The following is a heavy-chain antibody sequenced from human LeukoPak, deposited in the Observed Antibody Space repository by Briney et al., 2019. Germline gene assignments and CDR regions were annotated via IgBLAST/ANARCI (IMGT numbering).Heavy chain of an antibody. CDR3: ARNYYDSSGYYHEALFDY. D-gene: IGHD3-22*01. V-gene: IGHV4-31*03. CDR2: IYYSGST. J-gene: IGHJ4*02. CDR1: GGSIGSGGYY. Sequence: RPSQTLSLTCTVSGGSIGSGGYYWSWIRQHPGKGLEWIGYIYYSGSTYYNPSLKSRVTISVDTSKNQFSLKLSSVTAADTAVYYCARNYYDSSGYYHEALFDYWGQGTLVTVSS.